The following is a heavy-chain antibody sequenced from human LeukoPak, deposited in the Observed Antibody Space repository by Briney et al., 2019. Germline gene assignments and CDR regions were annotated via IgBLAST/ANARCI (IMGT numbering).Heavy chain of an antibody. D-gene: IGHD2-21*02. CDR2: ISYSSTYI. J-gene: IGHJ1*01. CDR1: GFTFSTYS. V-gene: IGHV3-21*01. Sequence: PGGSLRLSCAASGFTFSTYSMNWVRQAPGKGLEWVSYISYSSTYIYYADSVKGRFTISRANAKNSLYLQMNSLRAEDTAVYYCAREAYCGGDCYSGYFQHWGQGTLVTVSS. CDR3: AREAYCGGDCYSGYFQH.